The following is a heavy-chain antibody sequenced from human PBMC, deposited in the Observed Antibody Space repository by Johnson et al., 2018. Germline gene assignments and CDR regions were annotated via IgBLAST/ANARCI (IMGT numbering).Heavy chain of an antibody. D-gene: IGHD1-26*01. V-gene: IGHV3-48*02. CDR3: ARDTSGSYLWYFQH. CDR2: ISSSSSTI. CDR1: GFTFSSYS. J-gene: IGHJ1*01. Sequence: VQLVQSGGGLVQPGGSLRLSCAASGFTFSSYSMNWVRQAPGKGLEWVSYISSSSSTIYYADSVKGRFTISRDNAKISLYLQMNSLRDEDTAVYYCARDTSGSYLWYFQHWGQGTLVTVSS.